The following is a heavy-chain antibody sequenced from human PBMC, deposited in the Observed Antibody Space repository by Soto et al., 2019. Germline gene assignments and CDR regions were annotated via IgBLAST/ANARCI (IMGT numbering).Heavy chain of an antibody. J-gene: IGHJ5*02. CDR1: GGSISSSSYY. V-gene: IGHV4-39*01. D-gene: IGHD6-19*01. Sequence: PSETLSLTCTVSGGSISSSSYYWGWIRQPPGKGLEWIGSIYYSGSTYYNPSLKSRVTISVDTSKNQFSLKLSSVTAADTAVYYCARHTSGGSKFRAGSIAVAGLNWFDPWGQGTLVTVSS. CDR3: ARHTSGGSKFRAGSIAVAGLNWFDP. CDR2: IYYSGST.